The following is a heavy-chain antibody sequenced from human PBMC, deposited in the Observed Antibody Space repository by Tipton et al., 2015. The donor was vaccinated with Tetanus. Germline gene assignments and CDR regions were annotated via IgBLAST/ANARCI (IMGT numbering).Heavy chain of an antibody. CDR1: GFTFSSQW. Sequence: SLRLSCAASGFTFSSQWKSWVRQAPGKGLEWVANVKQDGTDYRNLDSVMGRFTISRDNPMNSLYLQMNSLSADDTSVYYCGKQIAGRWVVYPWGQGTLVTVSS. CDR2: VKQDGTDY. CDR3: GKQIAGRWVVYP. D-gene: IGHD1-1*01. V-gene: IGHV3-7*03. J-gene: IGHJ5*02.